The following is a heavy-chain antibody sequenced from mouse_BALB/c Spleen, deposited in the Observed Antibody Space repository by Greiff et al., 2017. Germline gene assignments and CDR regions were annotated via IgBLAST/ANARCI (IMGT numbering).Heavy chain of an antibody. J-gene: IGHJ3*01. Sequence: EVQLQQSGPELGKPGASVKISCKASGYSFTGYNMYWVKQSHRKSLEWIGYIDPYNGGTSYNQKSKGKATLTVDKSSSTAYMHLNSLTSEDSAIYYCARSDYEAWFAYWSQGTLVTVSA. CDR1: GYSFTGYN. V-gene: IGHV1S135*01. CDR3: ARSDYEAWFAY. CDR2: IDPYNGGT. D-gene: IGHD2-4*01.